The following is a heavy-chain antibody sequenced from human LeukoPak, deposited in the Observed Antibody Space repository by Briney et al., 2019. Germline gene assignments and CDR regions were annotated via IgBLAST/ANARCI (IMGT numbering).Heavy chain of an antibody. D-gene: IGHD5-18*01. Sequence: ASVKVSCKASGYTFTGYYMHWVRQAPGQGLEWMGWINPNSGGTNYAQKFQGRVTMTRDTSMSTAYMELSRLRSDDTAVYYCARDYPGEDTAMAKFDYWGQGTLVTVSS. CDR2: INPNSGGT. V-gene: IGHV1-2*02. CDR1: GYTFTGYY. CDR3: ARDYPGEDTAMAKFDY. J-gene: IGHJ4*02.